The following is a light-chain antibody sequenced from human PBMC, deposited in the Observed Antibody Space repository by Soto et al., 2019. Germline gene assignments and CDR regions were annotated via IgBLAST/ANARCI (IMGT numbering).Light chain of an antibody. CDR3: QHNNGYSWT. J-gene: IGKJ1*01. Sequence: DIQMTQAPSTLAASVGCRVTTTWRASQRIRSWLAWYQQKPGKAPKVLIYDASSLESGVPSRFSGSGSGTEFTLTISSLQPDDFATYYCQHNNGYSWTFGQGTKVDIK. CDR1: QRIRSW. CDR2: DAS. V-gene: IGKV1-5*01.